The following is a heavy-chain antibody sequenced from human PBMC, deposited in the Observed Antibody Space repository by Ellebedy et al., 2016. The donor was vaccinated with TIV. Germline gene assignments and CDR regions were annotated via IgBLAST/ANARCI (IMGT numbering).Heavy chain of an antibody. CDR2: MNPNSGNT. D-gene: IGHD2-8*02. V-gene: IGHV1-8*01. J-gene: IGHJ3*01. CDR3: ARDGTASYGDDAFDL. CDR1: GYTFTSDD. Sequence: ASVKVSXXASGYTFTSDDINWVRQAPGQGLEWMGWMNPNSGNTVYAQKFQGRVTMTRDTSITTAYMELSSLTSEDTAVYYCARDGTASYGDDAFDLWGQGTLVTVS.